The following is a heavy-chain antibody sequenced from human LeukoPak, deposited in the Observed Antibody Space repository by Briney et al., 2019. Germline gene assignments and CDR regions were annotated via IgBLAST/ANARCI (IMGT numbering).Heavy chain of an antibody. V-gene: IGHV4-4*07. Sequence: SETLSLTCTVSGGAISSYYWSWIRQPAGKGLEWIGRIYTSGTTNYNPSLKRRVTMSVDTSKNQFSLKVSSVPAADTAVYYCAGGPYCGGDCYVDYWGQGTLVTVSS. D-gene: IGHD2-21*02. CDR3: AGGPYCGGDCYVDY. CDR1: GGAISSYY. CDR2: IYTSGTT. J-gene: IGHJ4*02.